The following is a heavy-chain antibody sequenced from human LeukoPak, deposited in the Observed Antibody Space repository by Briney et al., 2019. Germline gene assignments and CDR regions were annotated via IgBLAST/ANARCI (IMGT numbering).Heavy chain of an antibody. Sequence: PGGSLRLSCAASGFTFSSYAMHWVRQAPGKGLEWVAVISYDGSNKYYADSVKGRFTISRDNSKNTLYLQMNSLRAEDTAVYYCARDPPTYTSDWYSTDDAFDVWGQGTMVTVSS. D-gene: IGHD6-19*01. CDR1: GFTFSSYA. V-gene: IGHV3-30-3*01. CDR3: ARDPPTYTSDWYSTDDAFDV. J-gene: IGHJ3*01. CDR2: ISYDGSNK.